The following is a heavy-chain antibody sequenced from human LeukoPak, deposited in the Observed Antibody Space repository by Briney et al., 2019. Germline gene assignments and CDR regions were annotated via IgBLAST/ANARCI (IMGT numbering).Heavy chain of an antibody. CDR2: ISNDGNMI. D-gene: IGHD4-17*01. CDR1: GFTLSTYS. V-gene: IGHV3-30-3*01. J-gene: IGHJ5*02. CDR3: AKDLGSTTVTNWFDP. Sequence: GGSLRLSCAASGFTLSTYSMHWVRQAPGKGLDWVAVISNDGNMIYYADSVKGRFTISRDNSKKKLYLQMNSLRAEDTAVYYCAKDLGSTTVTNWFDPWGQGTLVTVSS.